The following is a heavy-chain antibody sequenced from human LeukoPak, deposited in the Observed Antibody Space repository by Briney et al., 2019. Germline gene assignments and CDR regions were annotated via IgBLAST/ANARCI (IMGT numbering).Heavy chain of an antibody. D-gene: IGHD3-22*01. V-gene: IGHV3-23*01. CDR2: VSGSGGGT. J-gene: IGHJ4*02. CDR3: AKRSFETSGWFGY. Sequence: GGSLRLSCAASGFTFNSFAMTWIRQGPGKGLEWVSTVSGSGGGTYYADSVKGRFTISRDNSRNTLYLQMNSLRAEDTAVYYCAKRSFETSGWFGYWGQGTLVTVSS. CDR1: GFTFNSFA.